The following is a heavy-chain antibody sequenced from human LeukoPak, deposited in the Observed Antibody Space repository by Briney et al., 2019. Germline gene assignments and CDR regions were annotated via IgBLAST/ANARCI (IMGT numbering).Heavy chain of an antibody. Sequence: PGGSLRLSCAASGFTFDDYTMHWVRQAPGKGLEWVSGISWNSGNIGYADSVKGRFTISRDNAKSSLFLQMNSLRAEDTALYYCAKDKGSGSYRFDYWGQGTLVTVSS. V-gene: IGHV3-9*01. D-gene: IGHD1-26*01. CDR2: ISWNSGNI. CDR3: AKDKGSGSYRFDY. J-gene: IGHJ4*02. CDR1: GFTFDDYT.